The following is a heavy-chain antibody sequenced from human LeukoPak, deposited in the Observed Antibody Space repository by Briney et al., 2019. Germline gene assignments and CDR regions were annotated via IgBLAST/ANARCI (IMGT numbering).Heavy chain of an antibody. CDR1: GYTFTSYD. J-gene: IGHJ4*02. V-gene: IGHV1-18*01. CDR3: ARGGLWFGELLGTFDY. D-gene: IGHD3-10*01. Sequence: GASVKVSCKASGYTFTSYDFNWVRQATGQGLEWMGWISAYNGNTNYAQKLQGRVTMTTDTSTSTAYMELRSLRSDDTAVYYCARGGLWFGELLGTFDYWGQGTLVTVSS. CDR2: ISAYNGNT.